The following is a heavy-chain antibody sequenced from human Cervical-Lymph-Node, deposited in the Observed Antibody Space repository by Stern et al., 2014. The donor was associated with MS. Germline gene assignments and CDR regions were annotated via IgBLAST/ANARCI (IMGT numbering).Heavy chain of an antibody. V-gene: IGHV1-8*01. CDR1: GYTFTSYD. CDR2: MNPNSRNP. D-gene: IGHD3-10*01. Sequence: VQLVESGAEVKKPGASVKVSCKASGYTFTSYDINWVRQATGQGLEWMGWMNPNSRNPGYAQKFQGRVPMTRNTSISTAYMELSSLRSEDTAVYYCARGRITMVRGGPNWFDPWGQGTLVTVSS. J-gene: IGHJ5*02. CDR3: ARGRITMVRGGPNWFDP.